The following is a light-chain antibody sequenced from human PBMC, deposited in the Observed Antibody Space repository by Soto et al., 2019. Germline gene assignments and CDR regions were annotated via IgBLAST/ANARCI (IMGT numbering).Light chain of an antibody. CDR3: QQYSSSPTYT. Sequence: EIVLTQSPGTLSLSPGGRATLSCRASQSVSSSYLAWYQQKPGQAPRLLIYGASSRATGIPDRFRGSGSGTDFTLTISRLEPEDFAVYYCQQYSSSPTYTFGQGTKLEIK. V-gene: IGKV3-20*01. CDR2: GAS. CDR1: QSVSSSY. J-gene: IGKJ2*01.